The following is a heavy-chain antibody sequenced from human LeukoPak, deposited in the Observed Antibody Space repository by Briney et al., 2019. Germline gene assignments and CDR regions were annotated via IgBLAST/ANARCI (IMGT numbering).Heavy chain of an antibody. J-gene: IGHJ2*01. CDR3: ARRGDISKNWYFDL. D-gene: IGHD3-9*01. V-gene: IGHV4-59*08. Sequence: SETLTLTCTVSGGPISSYYWSWLRQPPGKGLEWLGYIYYSGSTNYNPSLKSRVTITVDTSKNQFSLKLSSVTAADTAVYYCARRGDISKNWYFDLWGRGTLVTVSS. CDR1: GGPISSYY. CDR2: IYYSGST.